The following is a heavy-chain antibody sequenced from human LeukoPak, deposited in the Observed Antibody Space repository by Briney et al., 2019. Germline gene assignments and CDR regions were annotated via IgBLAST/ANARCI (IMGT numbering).Heavy chain of an antibody. V-gene: IGHV1-69*04. J-gene: IGHJ3*02. Sequence: SSVKVSCKASGGTFSSYAISWVRQAPGQGLECMGRIIPILGIANYAQKFQGRVTITADKSTSTAYMELSSLRPDDTAVYYCARAHLGSGSYYIRFNAFDIWGQGTKVTVSS. CDR2: IIPILGIA. CDR3: ARAHLGSGSYYIRFNAFDI. D-gene: IGHD1-26*01. CDR1: GGTFSSYA.